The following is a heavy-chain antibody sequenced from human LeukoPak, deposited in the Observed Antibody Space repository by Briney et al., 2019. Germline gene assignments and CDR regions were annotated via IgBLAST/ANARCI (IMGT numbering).Heavy chain of an antibody. CDR1: GGSISSGGYY. J-gene: IGHJ4*02. V-gene: IGHV4-31*03. CDR2: IYYSGST. Sequence: PSQTLSLTCTVSGGSISSGGYYWSWIRQHPGKGLEWIGYIYYSGSTYCNPSLKSRVTISVDTSKNQFSLKLSSVTAADTAVYYCARVGRSNYSPTTVWGQGTLVTVSS. CDR3: ARVGRSNYSPTTV. D-gene: IGHD4-11*01.